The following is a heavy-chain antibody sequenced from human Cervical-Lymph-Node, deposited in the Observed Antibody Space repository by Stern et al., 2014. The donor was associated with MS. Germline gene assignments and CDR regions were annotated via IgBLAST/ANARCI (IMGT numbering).Heavy chain of an antibody. D-gene: IGHD6-13*01. Sequence: VQLLESGAEVKKPGASVKVSCKVSGYTLTELSMHWVRQAPGKGLEWMGGFDPEDGETIYAQKFQGRVTMTEDTSTDTAYMELSSLRSEDTAVYYCATDDIAAAGRPFDYWGQGTLVTVSS. CDR3: ATDDIAAAGRPFDY. J-gene: IGHJ4*02. CDR2: FDPEDGET. CDR1: GYTLTELS. V-gene: IGHV1-24*01.